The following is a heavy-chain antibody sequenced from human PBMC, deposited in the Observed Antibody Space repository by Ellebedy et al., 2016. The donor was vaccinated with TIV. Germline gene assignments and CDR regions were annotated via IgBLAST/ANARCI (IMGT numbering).Heavy chain of an antibody. CDR1: GFIFSKYA. Sequence: GGSLRLXXAASGFIFSKYAMSWVRQAPGKGLEWVSTISGTGGSTYYAAPVKGRFTISRDNSKNTLFLQVNSLRAEDTAVYYCAKDQEYFDYMDVWGKGTTVTVSS. V-gene: IGHV3-23*01. CDR2: ISGTGGST. J-gene: IGHJ6*03. CDR3: AKDQEYFDYMDV.